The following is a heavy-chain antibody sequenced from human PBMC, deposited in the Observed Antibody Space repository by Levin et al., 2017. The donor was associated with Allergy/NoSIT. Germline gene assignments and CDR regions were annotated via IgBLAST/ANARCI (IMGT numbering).Heavy chain of an antibody. D-gene: IGHD3/OR15-3a*01. CDR1: GFTFSSHG. V-gene: IGHV3-30*03. Sequence: GGSLRLSCVASGFTFSSHGMHWVRQAPGKGLEWVAVMSFDGSHDYYADYVKGRFTVSRDNSKNTLCLQLSSLRPEDTAVYYCARAARDSSYHGFDVWGQGTTVTVSS. CDR2: MSFDGSHD. CDR3: ARAARDSSYHGFDV. J-gene: IGHJ6*02.